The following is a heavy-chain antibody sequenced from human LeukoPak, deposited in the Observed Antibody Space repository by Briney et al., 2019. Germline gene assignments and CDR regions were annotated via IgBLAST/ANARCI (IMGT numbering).Heavy chain of an antibody. V-gene: IGHV1-8*02. D-gene: IGHD3-3*01. CDR3: ARGPYRGTIFGVVIGPFDY. Sequence: ASVKVSCKASGYTFTSYYMHWVRQAPGQGPEWMGSMNPSSGNTDYAQKFQGRVTMTRNTSISTAYMELSSLRSEDTAVYYCARGPYRGTIFGVVIGPFDYWGQGTLVTVSS. CDR1: GYTFTSYY. CDR2: MNPSSGNT. J-gene: IGHJ4*02.